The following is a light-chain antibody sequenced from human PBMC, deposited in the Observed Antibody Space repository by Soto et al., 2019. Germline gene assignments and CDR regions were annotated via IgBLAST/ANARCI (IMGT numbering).Light chain of an antibody. CDR3: QQYGSSPPMYT. CDR1: QSVSSSY. V-gene: IGKV3-20*01. J-gene: IGKJ2*01. CDR2: GAS. Sequence: EIVLTQSPGTLSLSPGERATLSCRASQSVSSSYLAWYQQKPGQAPRLLIYGASSRATGIPEGFSGSGSGTDFTLTISRREPEDFSVYYCQQYGSSPPMYTFGQGTKLEIK.